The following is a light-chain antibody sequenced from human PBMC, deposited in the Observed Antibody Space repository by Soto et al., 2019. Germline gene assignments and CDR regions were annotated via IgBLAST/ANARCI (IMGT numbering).Light chain of an antibody. J-gene: IGKJ5*01. Sequence: EIVLTQSPATLSVSPGERVTLSCRASQSVDINLAWYQQKPGQAPRLLIYGASTRATDMPGRFSGRGAGAEFTLTISSLQSEDFAVYYCQQRSNWPGAFGQGTRLEIK. V-gene: IGKV3-15*01. CDR1: QSVDIN. CDR3: QQRSNWPGA. CDR2: GAS.